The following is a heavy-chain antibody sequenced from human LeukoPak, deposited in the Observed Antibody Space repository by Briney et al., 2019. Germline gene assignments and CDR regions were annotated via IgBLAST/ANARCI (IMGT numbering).Heavy chain of an antibody. D-gene: IGHD3-22*01. V-gene: IGHV3-23*01. J-gene: IGHJ4*02. Sequence: GGSLRLSCAGSGITLSNYGMSWVRQVPGKGLEWVAGISDSGGRTNYADSVKGRFTISRDNPKNTLYLQMNSLRAEDTAVYFCAKRGVVIRVILVGFHKEAYYFDSWGQGALVTVSS. CDR2: ISDSGGRT. CDR1: GITLSNYG. CDR3: AKRGVVIRVILVGFHKEAYYFDS.